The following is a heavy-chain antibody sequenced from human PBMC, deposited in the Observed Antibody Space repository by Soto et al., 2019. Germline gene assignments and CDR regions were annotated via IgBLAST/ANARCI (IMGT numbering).Heavy chain of an antibody. Sequence: PWLCXRLSGSSGVCSFSIYSMILVRQAPGKGLEWVSAISGSGGSTYYADSVKGRFTISRDNSKNTLYLQMNSLTAADTAAYYCQKGRNWLETWGQATLVNV. CDR1: VCSFSIYS. CDR3: QKGRNWLET. CDR2: ISGSGGST. J-gene: IGHJ5*02. V-gene: IGHV3-23*01.